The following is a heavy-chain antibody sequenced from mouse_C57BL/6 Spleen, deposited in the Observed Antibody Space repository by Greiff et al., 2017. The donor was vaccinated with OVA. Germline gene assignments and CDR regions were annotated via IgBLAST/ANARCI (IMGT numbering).Heavy chain of an antibody. J-gene: IGHJ4*01. Sequence: QVHVKQSGAELVKPGASVKISCKASGYAFSSYWMNWVKQRPGKGLEWIGQIYPGDGDTNYNGKFKGKATLTADKSSSTAYMQLSSLTSEDSAVYFCARRSTVVATVDYWGQGTSVTVSS. D-gene: IGHD1-1*01. CDR2: IYPGDGDT. CDR3: ARRSTVVATVDY. V-gene: IGHV1-80*01. CDR1: GYAFSSYW.